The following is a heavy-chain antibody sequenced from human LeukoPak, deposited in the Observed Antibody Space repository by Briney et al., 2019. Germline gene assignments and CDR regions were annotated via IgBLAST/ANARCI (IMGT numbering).Heavy chain of an antibody. D-gene: IGHD3-10*01. CDR1: GGSFSGYY. V-gene: IGHV4-34*01. Sequence: SETLSLTCAAYGGSFSGYYWSWIRQPPGKGLEWIGEINHSGSTNYNPSLKSRVTISVDTSKNQFSLKLSSVTAADTAVYYCARDRYYGSGSYYNPRRGYFDYWGQGTLVTVSS. CDR2: INHSGST. J-gene: IGHJ4*02. CDR3: ARDRYYGSGSYYNPRRGYFDY.